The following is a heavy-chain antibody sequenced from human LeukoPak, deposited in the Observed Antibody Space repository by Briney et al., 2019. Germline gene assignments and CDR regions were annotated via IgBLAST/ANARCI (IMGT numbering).Heavy chain of an antibody. Sequence: ASVKVSCKASGYTFTGYYMHWVRQAPGQGLEWMGWINPNSGGTNYAQKFQGRVTMTTDTSISTAYMELSRLRSDDTAVYYCAREGIATAGIQHWGQGTLVTVSS. J-gene: IGHJ1*01. CDR3: AREGIATAGIQH. D-gene: IGHD6-13*01. CDR2: INPNSGGT. CDR1: GYTFTGYY. V-gene: IGHV1-2*02.